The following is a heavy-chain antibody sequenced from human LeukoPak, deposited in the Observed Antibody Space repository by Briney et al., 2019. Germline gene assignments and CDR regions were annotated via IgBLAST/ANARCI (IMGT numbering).Heavy chain of an antibody. CDR3: AKVPKWLFYYFDY. D-gene: IGHD3-22*01. CDR2: ISGSGGST. CDR1: GFTVSSNY. Sequence: GGSLRLSCAASGFTVSSNYMSWVRQAPGKGLEWVSAISGSGGSTYYADSVKGRFTISRDNSKNTLYLQMNSLRAEDTAVYYCAKVPKWLFYYFDYWGQGTLVTVSS. V-gene: IGHV3-23*01. J-gene: IGHJ4*02.